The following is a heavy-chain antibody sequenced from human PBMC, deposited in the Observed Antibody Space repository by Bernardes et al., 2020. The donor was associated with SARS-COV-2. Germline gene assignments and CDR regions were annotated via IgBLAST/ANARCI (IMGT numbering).Heavy chain of an antibody. Sequence: SGPTLVKPTQTLTLTCTFSGFSLSTTGVGVGWIRQPPGKALEWLALIYWDDDKRYSPSLKSRLSITKDTSKNQVVLTMTNVDPVDTATYYCAHRRPSTREGDWFDPWGQGTLVSVSS. CDR3: AHRRPSTREGDWFDP. V-gene: IGHV2-5*02. CDR1: GFSLSTTGVG. D-gene: IGHD1-26*01. J-gene: IGHJ5*02. CDR2: IYWDDDK.